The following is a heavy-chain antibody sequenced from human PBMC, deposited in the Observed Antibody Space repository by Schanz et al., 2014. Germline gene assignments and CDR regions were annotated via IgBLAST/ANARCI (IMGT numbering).Heavy chain of an antibody. CDR1: RYPFTAYY. CDR2: INPNSGDT. V-gene: IGHV1-2*06. Sequence: QVQLVQSGAEVKKPGASVKVSCKASRYPFTAYYMHWVRQAPGQGLEWMGRINPNSGDTNYAQKFQGRVTMTRDTSTSTAYMELSRLRSDDTAVYYCARELRLEYYFDYWGQGTQVTVSS. D-gene: IGHD4-17*01. J-gene: IGHJ4*02. CDR3: ARELRLEYYFDY.